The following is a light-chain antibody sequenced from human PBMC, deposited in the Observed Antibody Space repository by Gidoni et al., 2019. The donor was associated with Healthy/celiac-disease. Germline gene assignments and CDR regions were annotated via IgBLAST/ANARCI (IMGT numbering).Light chain of an antibody. V-gene: IGLV3-1*01. CDR1: KLGDKY. J-gene: IGLJ2*01. CDR2: QES. Sequence: SYELTQPPSVSVSPGQTASITCSGDKLGDKYACWYQQKPGQSPVLVIYQESKRPSGIPERFSGSNSGNTATLTISGTQAMDEADYYCQAWDSSTVVCGGGTKLTVL. CDR3: QAWDSSTVV.